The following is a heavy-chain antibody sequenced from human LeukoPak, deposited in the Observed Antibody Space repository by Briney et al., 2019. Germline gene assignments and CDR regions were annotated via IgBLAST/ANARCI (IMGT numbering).Heavy chain of an antibody. J-gene: IGHJ4*02. CDR3: ARRWELGYDY. Sequence: SETLFLTCTVSGGSISSYYWSWIRQPPGKGLEWIGYIYYSGSTNYNPSLKSRVTISVDTSKNQFSLKLSSVTAADTAMYYCARRWELGYDYWGQGTLVTVSS. CDR2: IYYSGST. V-gene: IGHV4-59*08. D-gene: IGHD1-26*01. CDR1: GGSISSYY.